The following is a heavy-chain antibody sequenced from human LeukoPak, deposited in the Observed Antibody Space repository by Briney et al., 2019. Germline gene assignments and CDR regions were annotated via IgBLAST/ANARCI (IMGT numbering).Heavy chain of an antibody. CDR3: AELGITMIGGV. J-gene: IGHJ6*04. CDR1: GFTFDDYA. CDR2: ISWDGGST. Sequence: GGSLRLSCAASGFTFDDYAMHWVRQAPGKGLEWVSLISWDGGSTYYADSVKGRFTISRDNSKNSLYLQMNSLRAEDTAVYYCAELGITMIGGVWGKGTTVTISS. D-gene: IGHD3-10*02. V-gene: IGHV3-43D*03.